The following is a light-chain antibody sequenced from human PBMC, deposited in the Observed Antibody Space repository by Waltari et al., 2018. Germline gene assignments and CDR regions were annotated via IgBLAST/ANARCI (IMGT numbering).Light chain of an antibody. CDR3: SSYTSSTSVI. Sequence: QSALTQPASVSGSPGQSITISCTGTSNDVGGYKYVSWYQQHPGKATKVLIYDVNNRPSGVSNRFSGSKSGNTASLTISGLQAEDEADYFCSSYTSSTSVIFGGGTKVTVL. J-gene: IGLJ2*01. CDR2: DVN. CDR1: SNDVGGYKY. V-gene: IGLV2-14*03.